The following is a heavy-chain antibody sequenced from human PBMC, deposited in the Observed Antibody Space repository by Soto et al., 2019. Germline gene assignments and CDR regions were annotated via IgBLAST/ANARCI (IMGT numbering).Heavy chain of an antibody. D-gene: IGHD4-4*01. CDR1: GFTFGHHG. V-gene: IGHV3-33*01. CDR2: IWFDGSKK. J-gene: IGHJ5*02. CDR3: ARDLTVPINRFDP. Sequence: GGSLRLSCVASGFTFGHHGLHWVRQAPGKGPEWVAAIWFDGSKKYYVDSVKGRFTISRDNSKNSLYLQMNSLRAEDTAVYYCARDLTVPINRFDPWVQGTLVTGSS.